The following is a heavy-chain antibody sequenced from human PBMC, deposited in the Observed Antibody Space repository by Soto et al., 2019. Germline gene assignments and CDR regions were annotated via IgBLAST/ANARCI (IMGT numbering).Heavy chain of an antibody. CDR2: ISYNGGGT. CDR1: GFTFSKYA. D-gene: IGHD2-2*01. CDR3: ARTGTLGYCISTSCYGYYYYGMDV. J-gene: IGHJ6*02. Sequence: GGSLRLSCAASGFTFSKYAMTWARQAPGKGLEWVSAISYNGGGTYYVDSVKGRFTVSRDNSKNTLYLQMNSLRAEDTAVYYCARTGTLGYCISTSCYGYYYYGMDVWGQGTTVTVSS. V-gene: IGHV3-23*01.